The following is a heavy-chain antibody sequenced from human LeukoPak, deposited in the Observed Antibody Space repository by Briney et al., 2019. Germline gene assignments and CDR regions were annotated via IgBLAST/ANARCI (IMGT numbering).Heavy chain of an antibody. D-gene: IGHD2-2*01. Sequence: ASVKVSCKASGYTFPLYYIHWLRQAPGEGLAWVGWILPDSGDTFYAQRFRGRVTMTSDTSTNTAYMDLYKLTSDDTAVYFCARPPHELVSAAPFDYWGQGTLVTVSS. CDR2: ILPDSGDT. CDR1: GYTFPLYY. CDR3: ARPPHELVSAAPFDY. V-gene: IGHV1-2*02. J-gene: IGHJ4*02.